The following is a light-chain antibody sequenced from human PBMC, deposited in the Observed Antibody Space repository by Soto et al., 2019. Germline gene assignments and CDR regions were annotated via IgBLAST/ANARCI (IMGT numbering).Light chain of an antibody. CDR1: QATSNY. V-gene: IGKV1-16*01. Sequence: DIQMTQSPSSLSASVGDRVTINCRASQATSNYVAWFQQNPGEAPKSLMFATSTLQSGVPSRFRGSGSQTDFTLTITNLQPEDFATYFCQQYHSLPFTFGPGTTVHFK. CDR3: QQYHSLPFT. J-gene: IGKJ3*01. CDR2: ATS.